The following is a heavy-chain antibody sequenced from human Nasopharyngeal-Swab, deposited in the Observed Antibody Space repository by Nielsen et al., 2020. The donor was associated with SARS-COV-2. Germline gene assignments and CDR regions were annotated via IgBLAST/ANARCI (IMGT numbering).Heavy chain of an antibody. Sequence: GESLKISCAASGFTFSSYSMNWVRQAPGKGLEWVSYISSSSSTIYYADSVKGRFTISRDNAKNSLYLQMNSLRAEDTAVYYCARDASGSSGWYTGHNWFDPWGQGTLVTVSS. J-gene: IGHJ5*02. V-gene: IGHV3-48*01. CDR1: GFTFSSYS. D-gene: IGHD6-19*01. CDR2: ISSSSSTI. CDR3: ARDASGSSGWYTGHNWFDP.